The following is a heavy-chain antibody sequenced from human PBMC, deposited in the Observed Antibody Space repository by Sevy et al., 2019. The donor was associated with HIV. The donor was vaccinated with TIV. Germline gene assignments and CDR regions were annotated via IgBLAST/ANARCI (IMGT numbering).Heavy chain of an antibody. CDR3: ARGRTWRGVVVAATFSYYYYGMDV. CDR1: GFTFSSYA. Sequence: GGSLRLSCAASGFTFSSYAMHWVRQAPGKGLEWVAVISYDGSNKYYADSVKGRFTISRDNSKNTLYLQMNSLRAEDRAVYYCARGRTWRGVVVAATFSYYYYGMDVWGQGTTVTVSS. D-gene: IGHD2-15*01. CDR2: ISYDGSNK. J-gene: IGHJ6*02. V-gene: IGHV3-30*04.